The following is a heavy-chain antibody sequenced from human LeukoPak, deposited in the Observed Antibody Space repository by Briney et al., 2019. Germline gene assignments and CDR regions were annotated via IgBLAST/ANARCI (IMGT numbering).Heavy chain of an antibody. CDR1: EFTLSINY. D-gene: IGHD6-6*01. CDR2: ISGSGGST. CDR3: AKSASIAARYYYYYMDV. Sequence: GGSLRLSCAASEFTLSINYMSWVRQAPGKGLEWVSAISGSGGSTYYADSVKGRFTISRDNSKNTLYLQMNSLRAEDTAVYYCAKSASIAARYYYYYMDVWGKGTTVTVSS. J-gene: IGHJ6*03. V-gene: IGHV3-23*01.